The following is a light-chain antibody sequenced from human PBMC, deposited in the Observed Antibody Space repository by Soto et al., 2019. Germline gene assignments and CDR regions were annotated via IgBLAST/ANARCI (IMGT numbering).Light chain of an antibody. CDR1: QTVSSNY. V-gene: IGKV3-20*01. J-gene: IGKJ4*01. CDR3: QQYGSSPLT. CDR2: GAS. Sequence: PGTRSVSPGERATLSCRASQTVSSNYLAWYQHRPGQAPRLLIYGASSRATDIPDRFSGSGSGTDFTLTISRLEPEDFAVYSCQQYGSSPLTFGGGTKVDI.